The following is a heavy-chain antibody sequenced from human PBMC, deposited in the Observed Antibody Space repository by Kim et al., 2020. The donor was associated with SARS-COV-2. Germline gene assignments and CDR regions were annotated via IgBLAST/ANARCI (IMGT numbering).Heavy chain of an antibody. J-gene: IGHJ6*03. Sequence: GGSLRLSCAASGFTFSSCGMHWVRQAPGKGLEWVAVISYDGSNKYYADSVKGRFTISRDNSKNTLYLQMNSLRAEDTAVYYCAKEAGLDYYDSSGSCMDV. CDR2: ISYDGSNK. V-gene: IGHV3-30*18. D-gene: IGHD3-22*01. CDR1: GFTFSSCG. CDR3: AKEAGLDYYDSSGSCMDV.